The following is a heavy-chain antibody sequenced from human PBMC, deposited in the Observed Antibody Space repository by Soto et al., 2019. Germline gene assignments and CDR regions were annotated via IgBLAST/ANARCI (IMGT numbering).Heavy chain of an antibody. CDR2: VNEVGTIT. CDR1: GFTFSNHW. J-gene: IGHJ3*01. V-gene: IGHV3-74*01. CDR3: ARPRSKSSSGFDL. Sequence: EVQLVESGGGLVQPGGSLRLSCVASGFTFSNHWMHWVRQSPGQGLSGVSRVNEVGTITDYANFVEGRFTISRDNAKNTLSLQMHNLRAEGAAVYYCARPRSKSSSGFDLWGQGTMVTVSS. D-gene: IGHD6-6*01.